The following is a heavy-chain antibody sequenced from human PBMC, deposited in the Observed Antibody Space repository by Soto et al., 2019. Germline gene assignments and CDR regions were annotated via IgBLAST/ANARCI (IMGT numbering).Heavy chain of an antibody. D-gene: IGHD3-10*01. Sequence: LSLTCTVSGGSISSGDYYWSWIRQPPGKGLEWIGYIYYSGSSYYNPSLKSRVTISVDTSKNQFSLKLSSVTAADTAVYYCARVPLLWFGELDDYYYYYGMDVWGQGTTVTVSS. CDR1: GGSISSGDYY. J-gene: IGHJ6*02. V-gene: IGHV4-30-4*01. CDR2: IYYSGSS. CDR3: ARVPLLWFGELDDYYYYYGMDV.